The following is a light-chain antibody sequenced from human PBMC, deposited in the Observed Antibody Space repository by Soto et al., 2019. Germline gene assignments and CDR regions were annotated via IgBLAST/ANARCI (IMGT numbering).Light chain of an antibody. CDR1: RSISSW. Sequence: DIQMTQSPSTLSASVGDRVTITCRASRSISSWLAWYQQKPGKAPKLLIYDASSLESGVPSRFSGSGSGTEFTLTISSLQPDDFATYYCQQYNSYRRTFGQGTKVDI. J-gene: IGKJ1*01. CDR3: QQYNSYRRT. CDR2: DAS. V-gene: IGKV1-5*01.